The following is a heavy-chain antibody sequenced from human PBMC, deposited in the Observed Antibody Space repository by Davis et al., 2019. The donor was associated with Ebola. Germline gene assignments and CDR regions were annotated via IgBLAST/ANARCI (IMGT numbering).Heavy chain of an antibody. CDR2: ISSSGSTI. J-gene: IGHJ4*02. CDR3: VTEGDLDSSSDCFHY. D-gene: IGHD6-6*01. CDR1: GFTFSDYY. Sequence: GESLKISCAASGFTFSDYYMSWIRQAPGKGLEWVSYISSSGSTIYYADSVKGRFTISRDNSKNTLFLQMNSLRAEDTALYYCVTEGDLDSSSDCFHYWGQGTLVTVSS. V-gene: IGHV3-11*04.